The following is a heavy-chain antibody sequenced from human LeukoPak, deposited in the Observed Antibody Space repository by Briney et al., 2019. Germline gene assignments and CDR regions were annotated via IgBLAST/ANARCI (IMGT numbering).Heavy chain of an antibody. Sequence: PGGSLRLSCAASGFTFSNYKMNWVRQAPGKGLEWVAIISYDGSNEYYADSVKGRFTISRDNSKNTLYLQMNSLRAADTAVYYCARDEGTSYLSSFDYWGQGTLVTVSS. CDR1: GFTFSNYK. CDR3: ARDEGTSYLSSFDY. CDR2: ISYDGSNE. J-gene: IGHJ4*02. D-gene: IGHD6-6*01. V-gene: IGHV3-30*04.